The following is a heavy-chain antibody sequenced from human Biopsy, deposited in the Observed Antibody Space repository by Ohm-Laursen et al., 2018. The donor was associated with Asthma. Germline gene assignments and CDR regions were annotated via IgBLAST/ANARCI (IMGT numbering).Heavy chain of an antibody. CDR2: INSVFGTT. CDR3: ARKAGSCISRTCYSLDF. V-gene: IGHV1-69*13. CDR1: GGTFNTYV. J-gene: IGHJ4*02. Sequence: SVKVSCKSLGGTFNTYVIGWVRQAPGQGLEWVGGINSVFGTTTYPQKFQDRVTITANDSTSTVYMELSSLRSEDTAVYYCARKAGSCISRTCYSLDFWGQGTLVTVSS. D-gene: IGHD2-2*01.